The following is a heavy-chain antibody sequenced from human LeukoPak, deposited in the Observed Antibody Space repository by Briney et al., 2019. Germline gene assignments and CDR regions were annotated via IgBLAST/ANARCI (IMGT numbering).Heavy chain of an antibody. CDR3: ARSHSNWFDP. J-gene: IGHJ5*02. CDR1: GYPFTAYY. D-gene: IGHD3-3*01. V-gene: IGHV1-2*02. CDR2: FSPNSGGT. Sequence: GASVKVSCKASGYPFTAYYIHWIRQAPGQGFEWMGWFSPNSGGTKYAQKFQGRVTMTRDTSSSTAYMEMNRLTSDDTAVYYCARSHSNWFDPWGQGTLATVSS.